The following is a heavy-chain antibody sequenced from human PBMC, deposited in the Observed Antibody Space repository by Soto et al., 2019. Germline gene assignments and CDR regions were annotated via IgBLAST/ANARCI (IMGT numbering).Heavy chain of an antibody. Sequence: GGSLRLSCAASGFTFRNYVMNWVRQAPGKGLKWVSSISATGGSTNYADSVKGRFTISRDNSKNTVYLQMSSLRVEDTAVYYCAKVPLSVWFGFDYWGQGALVTVSS. V-gene: IGHV3-23*01. CDR2: ISATGGST. CDR1: GFTFRNYV. CDR3: AKVPLSVWFGFDY. D-gene: IGHD3-10*01. J-gene: IGHJ4*02.